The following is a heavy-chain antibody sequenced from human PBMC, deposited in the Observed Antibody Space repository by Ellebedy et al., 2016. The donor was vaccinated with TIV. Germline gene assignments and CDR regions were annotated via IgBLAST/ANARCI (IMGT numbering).Heavy chain of an antibody. J-gene: IGHJ4*02. Sequence: AASVKVSCKASGYTFTSYAMHWVRQAPGQRLEWMGWINAGNGNTKYSQKFQGRVTITRDTSASTAYMELSSLRSEDTAVYYCARDYGDYGVWFYWGQGTLVTVSS. D-gene: IGHD4-17*01. CDR2: INAGNGNT. CDR3: ARDYGDYGVWFY. CDR1: GYTFTSYA. V-gene: IGHV1-3*01.